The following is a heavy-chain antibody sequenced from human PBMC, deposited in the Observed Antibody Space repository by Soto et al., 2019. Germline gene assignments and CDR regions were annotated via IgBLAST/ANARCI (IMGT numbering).Heavy chain of an antibody. D-gene: IGHD6-13*01. Sequence: GGSLRLSCAASGFTFSSYAMSWVRQAPGKGLEWVSAISGSGSSTYYADSVKGRFTISRDNSKNTLYLQMNSLRAEDTAGYHCATDGGYSSSLANFVCWGQGTLVTVSS. CDR1: GFTFSSYA. V-gene: IGHV3-23*01. CDR3: ATDGGYSSSLANFVC. J-gene: IGHJ4*02. CDR2: ISGSGSST.